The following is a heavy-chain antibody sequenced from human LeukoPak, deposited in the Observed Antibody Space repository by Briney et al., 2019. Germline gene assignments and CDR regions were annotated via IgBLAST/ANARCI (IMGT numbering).Heavy chain of an antibody. CDR1: GFTVSSNY. CDR2: IYSGGST. D-gene: IGHD6-19*01. Sequence: PGGSLRLSCAASGFTVSSNYMSWVRQAPGKGPEWVSVIYSGGSTYYADSVKGRFTISRDNSKNTLYLQMNSLRAEDTAVYYCARVLSDSSGWYYFDYWGQGTLVTVSS. J-gene: IGHJ4*02. V-gene: IGHV3-53*01. CDR3: ARVLSDSSGWYYFDY.